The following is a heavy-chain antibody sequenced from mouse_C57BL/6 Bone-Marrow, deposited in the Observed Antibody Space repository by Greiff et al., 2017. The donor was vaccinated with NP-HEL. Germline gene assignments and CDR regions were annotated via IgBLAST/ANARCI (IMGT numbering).Heavy chain of an antibody. D-gene: IGHD4-1*01. CDR3: ARRTGPWFAY. V-gene: IGHV5-6*01. CDR2: ISSGGSYT. CDR1: GFTFSSYG. J-gene: IGHJ3*01. Sequence: EVHLVESGGDLVKPGGSLKLSCAASGFTFSSYGMSWVRQTPDKRLEWVATISSGGSYTYYPDSVKGRFTISRDNAKNTLYLQMSSLKSEDTAMYYCARRTGPWFAYWGQGTLVTVSA.